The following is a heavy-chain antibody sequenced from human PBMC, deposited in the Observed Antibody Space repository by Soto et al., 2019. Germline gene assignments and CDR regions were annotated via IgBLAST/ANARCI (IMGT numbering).Heavy chain of an antibody. Sequence: QVQLVESGGGVVQPGRSLRLSCAASGFTFSSYAMHWVRQAPGKGLEGVAVISYDGSNKYYADSVKGRFTISRDNSKNTLYLQMNSLRAEDTAVYYCASRYYYYGMDVWGQGTTVTVSS. CDR1: GFTFSSYA. J-gene: IGHJ6*02. V-gene: IGHV3-30-3*01. CDR2: ISYDGSNK. CDR3: ASRYYYYGMDV.